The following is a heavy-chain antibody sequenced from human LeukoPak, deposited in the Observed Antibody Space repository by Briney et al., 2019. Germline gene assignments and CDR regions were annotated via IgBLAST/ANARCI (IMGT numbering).Heavy chain of an antibody. V-gene: IGHV4-4*07. CDR1: GGSISSYY. J-gene: IGHJ6*03. Sequence: SQTLSLTCTVSGGSISSYYWRWIRQPPGKGLEWIGRISTSGSTNYNPSLKSRVTMSVDTSKNQFSLKLSSVTAADTAVYYCARVSREPAAIDHYYYYMDVWGKGTTVTVSS. CDR3: ARVSREPAAIDHYYYYMDV. CDR2: ISTSGST. D-gene: IGHD2-2*02.